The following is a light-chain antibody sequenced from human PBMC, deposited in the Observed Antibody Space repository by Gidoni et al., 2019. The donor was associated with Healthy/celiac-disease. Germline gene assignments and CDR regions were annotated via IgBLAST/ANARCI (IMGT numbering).Light chain of an antibody. CDR1: QSVSSN. J-gene: IGKJ1*01. CDR3: QQYNNWPPRT. Sequence: EIVMTQSPATLSVSPGARATLSCRASQSVSSNLAWYQQKPGQAPRLLSYGASPRATGIPARFSGSGSGTEFTLTISSLQSEDFAVYYCQQYNNWPPRTFGQGTKVEIK. V-gene: IGKV3-15*01. CDR2: GAS.